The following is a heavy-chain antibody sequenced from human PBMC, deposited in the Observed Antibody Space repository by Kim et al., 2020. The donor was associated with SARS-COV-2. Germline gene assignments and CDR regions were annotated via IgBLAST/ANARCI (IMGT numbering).Heavy chain of an antibody. V-gene: IGHV3-74*01. CDR2: INIDGTAT. CDR1: GFTFSTYW. Sequence: GGSLRLSCAASGFTFSTYWMYWVRQVPGKGLVWVSRINIDGTATNYADSVKGRFTMSRDNAKNTLYLQMNSLTADDTAVYYCARGGGGLDVWGQGTTVTVSS. J-gene: IGHJ6*02. CDR3: ARGGGGLDV. D-gene: IGHD3-10*01.